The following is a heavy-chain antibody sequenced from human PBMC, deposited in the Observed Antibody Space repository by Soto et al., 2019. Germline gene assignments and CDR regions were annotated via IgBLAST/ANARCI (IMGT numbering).Heavy chain of an antibody. Sequence: SVKISCKASGGTFSRYAINWVRQAPGQGLEWMGGIIPMFGTTNYAQKFKGRVTITADESTSTVYMELNTLRSEDAAVYYCARASIHGSSWYFWFDPWGQGTLVTVSS. CDR1: GGTFSRYA. J-gene: IGHJ5*01. CDR2: IIPMFGTT. CDR3: ARASIHGSSWYFWFDP. D-gene: IGHD6-13*01. V-gene: IGHV1-69*13.